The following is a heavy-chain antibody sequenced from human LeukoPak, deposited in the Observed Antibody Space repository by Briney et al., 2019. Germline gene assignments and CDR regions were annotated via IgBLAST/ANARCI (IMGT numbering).Heavy chain of an antibody. D-gene: IGHD1/OR15-1a*01. V-gene: IGHV4-61*02. J-gene: IGHJ4*02. CDR1: GGSISSGSYY. CDR2: IYTSGST. Sequence: SQSLSLTCTVSGGSISSGSYYWSWIRQPAGKGLEWIGRIYTSGSTNYNPSLKSRVTISVDTSKNQFSLKLSSVTAADTAVYYCARHDWSKGPVGYWGQGTLVTVSS. CDR3: ARHDWSKGPVGY.